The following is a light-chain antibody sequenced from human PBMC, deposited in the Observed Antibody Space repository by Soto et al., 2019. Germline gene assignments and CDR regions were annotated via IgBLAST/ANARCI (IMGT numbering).Light chain of an antibody. CDR1: SSNIGPTYD. Sequence: QSVLTQPPSVSGAPGQRVTISCTGSSSNIGPTYDVHWYQQLPGTAPKLLIYANTNRPSGVPDRFSGSKSGTSASLAITGLQAEDEADYFCTSYRRGPLYVFGNGTKVTVL. CDR2: ANT. V-gene: IGLV1-40*01. CDR3: TSYRRGPLYV. J-gene: IGLJ1*01.